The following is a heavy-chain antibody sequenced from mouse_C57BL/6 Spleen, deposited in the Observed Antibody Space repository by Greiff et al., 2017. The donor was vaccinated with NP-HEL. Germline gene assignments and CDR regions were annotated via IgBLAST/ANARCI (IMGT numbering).Heavy chain of an antibody. CDR3: AREAYYYGSSYGGFVY. CDR2: ISSGGNYT. D-gene: IGHD1-1*01. Sequence: EVQRVESGGDLVKPGGSLKLSCAASGFTFSSYGMSWVRQTPDKRLEWVATISSGGNYTYYPDSVKGRFTISRDNAKNPLYLQMSSRKSEDTAMYYCAREAYYYGSSYGGFVYWGQGTLVTVSA. CDR1: GFTFSSYG. J-gene: IGHJ3*01. V-gene: IGHV5-6*01.